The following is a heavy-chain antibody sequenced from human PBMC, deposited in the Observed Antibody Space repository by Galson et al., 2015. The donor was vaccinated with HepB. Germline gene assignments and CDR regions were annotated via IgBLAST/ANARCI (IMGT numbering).Heavy chain of an antibody. D-gene: IGHD3-10*01. V-gene: IGHV4-59*01. CDR1: GGSISSYY. J-gene: IGHJ4*02. Sequence: TLSLTCTVSGGSISSYYWSWIRQPPGKGLEWIGYIYYSGSTNYNPSLKSRVTISVDTSKNQFSLKLSSVTAADTAVYYCARGYGENFDYWGQGTLVTVSS. CDR3: ARGYGENFDY. CDR2: IYYSGST.